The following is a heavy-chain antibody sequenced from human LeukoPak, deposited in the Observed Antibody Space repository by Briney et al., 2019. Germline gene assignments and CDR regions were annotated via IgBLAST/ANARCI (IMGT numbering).Heavy chain of an antibody. Sequence: GGSLRLSCAASGFTFSIYAIHWARQAPGKGLEWVAVISFDGSRKDYADSVKGRFTISRDNSKNTLSLQMNSLRVEDTAVYYCARDLNYGETNWFDPWGQGTLVTVSS. CDR3: ARDLNYGETNWFDP. V-gene: IGHV3-30*04. D-gene: IGHD4-17*01. J-gene: IGHJ5*02. CDR2: ISFDGSRK. CDR1: GFTFSIYA.